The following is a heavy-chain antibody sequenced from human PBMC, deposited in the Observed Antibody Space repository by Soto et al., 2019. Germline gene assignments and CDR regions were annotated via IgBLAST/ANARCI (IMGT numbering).Heavy chain of an antibody. J-gene: IGHJ1*01. D-gene: IGHD6-6*01. Sequence: PVGSLRLSCVASGFIFSDYAMHWARQAPGKGLEWVALISPAGTNQYYADSAKGRFTISRDNSKNTLYLQMNSLRPEDTGLYYCARENSRISPRLFQHWGPGTLVNVSS. CDR1: GFIFSDYA. CDR2: ISPAGTNQ. CDR3: ARENSRISPRLFQH. V-gene: IGHV3-30-3*01.